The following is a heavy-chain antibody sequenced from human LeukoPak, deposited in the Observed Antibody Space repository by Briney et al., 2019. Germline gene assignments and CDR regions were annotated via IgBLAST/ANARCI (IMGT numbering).Heavy chain of an antibody. J-gene: IGHJ4*02. CDR1: GFTFSSYA. CDR2: ISSSSSYI. V-gene: IGHV3-21*01. CDR3: ARDLDRGGSYYYFDY. Sequence: PGGSLRLSCAASGFTFSSYAMHWVRQAPGKGLEWVSSISSSSSYIYYADSVKGRFTISRDNAKNSLYLQMNSLRAEDTAVYYCARDLDRGGSYYYFDYWGQGTLVTVSS. D-gene: IGHD1-26*01.